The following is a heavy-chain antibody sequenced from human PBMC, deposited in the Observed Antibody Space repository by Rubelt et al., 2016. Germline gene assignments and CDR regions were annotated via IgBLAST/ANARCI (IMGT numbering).Heavy chain of an antibody. D-gene: IGHD1-1*01. V-gene: IGHV3-72*01. CDR1: GFTFSTAW. CDR2: TRNKAKSYTT. Sequence: EVQLVESGGGVVRPGGSLRLSCAASGFTFSTAWMSWVRQAPGKGLEWVGRTRNKAKSYTTEYAASVKGRFTVSRDDSKNSLYLQMNSLKTEDTAVYYCVRGKNWSDSNYCMDVLGQGTTVTVS. CDR3: VRGKNWSDSNYCMDV. J-gene: IGHJ6*02.